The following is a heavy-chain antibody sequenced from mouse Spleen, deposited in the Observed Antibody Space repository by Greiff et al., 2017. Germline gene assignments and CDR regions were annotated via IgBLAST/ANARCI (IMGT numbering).Heavy chain of an antibody. CDR3: ARRGYGNAWFAY. CDR1: GYSITSDYA. J-gene: IGHJ3*01. V-gene: IGHV3-2*02. Sequence: EVQLQESGPGLVKPSQSLSLTCTVTGYSITSDYAWNWIRQFPGNKLEWMGYISYSGSTSYNPSLKSRISITRDTSKNQFFLQLNSVTTEDTATYYCARRGYGNAWFAYWGQGTLVTVSA. D-gene: IGHD2-1*01. CDR2: ISYSGST.